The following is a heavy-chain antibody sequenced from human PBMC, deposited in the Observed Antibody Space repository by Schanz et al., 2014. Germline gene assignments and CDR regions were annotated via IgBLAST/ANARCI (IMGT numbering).Heavy chain of an antibody. CDR2: MYINSGST. J-gene: IGHJ4*02. V-gene: IGHV3-53*01. CDR1: GFTVNTNY. CDR3: TTYDAGYLHY. D-gene: IGHD3-22*01. Sequence: EVQLVESGGGLIQPGGSLRLSCAVSGFTVNTNYMSWVRQAPGKGLEWISSMYINSGSTQYADSVKGRFIISRDSSKNTLFLQMNSLRAEDTAVYYCTTYDAGYLHYWGQGTLVTVSS.